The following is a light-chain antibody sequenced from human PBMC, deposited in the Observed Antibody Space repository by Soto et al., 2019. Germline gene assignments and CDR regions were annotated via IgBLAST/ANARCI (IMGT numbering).Light chain of an antibody. CDR2: GAS. J-gene: IGKJ4*01. V-gene: IGKV3-20*01. Sequence: EIVMTQSPATLAVSPGDTATLSCRARKIPSGYLAWYQQKPGQAPRLLIFGASIRDTGIPDRFSGSGSGTDFTLTISRLEPEDFAVYYCQQYSSSPLTFGGGTKVDIK. CDR1: KIPSGY. CDR3: QQYSSSPLT.